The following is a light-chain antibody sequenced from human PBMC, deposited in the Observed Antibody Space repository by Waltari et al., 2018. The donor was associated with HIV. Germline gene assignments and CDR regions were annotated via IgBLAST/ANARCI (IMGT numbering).Light chain of an antibody. J-gene: IGKJ4*01. CDR2: GAS. Sequence: PGERATLSCRASQSVDSSYLAWYQQKPGQAPRLLISGASSRATGIPDRFSGSGSGTDFTLTIRRLEPEDFAVYYCQQYGRSLTFGGGTKVEIK. V-gene: IGKV3-20*01. CDR1: QSVDSSY. CDR3: QQYGRSLT.